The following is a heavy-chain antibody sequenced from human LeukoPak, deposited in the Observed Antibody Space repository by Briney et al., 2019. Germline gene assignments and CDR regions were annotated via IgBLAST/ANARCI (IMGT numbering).Heavy chain of an antibody. J-gene: IGHJ4*02. D-gene: IGHD4-17*01. Sequence: PSETLSLTCAVYGGSFSGYYWSWIRQPPGKGLEWIGEINHSGSTNYNPSLKSRVTISVDTSKNQFSLKLSSVTAADTAVYYCARGVVVGYGDHPDYFDYWGQGTLVTVSS. V-gene: IGHV4-34*01. CDR2: INHSGST. CDR1: GGSFSGYY. CDR3: ARGVVVGYGDHPDYFDY.